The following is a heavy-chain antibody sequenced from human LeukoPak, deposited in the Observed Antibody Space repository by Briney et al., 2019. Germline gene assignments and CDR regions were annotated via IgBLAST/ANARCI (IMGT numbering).Heavy chain of an antibody. V-gene: IGHV3-7*01. CDR2: IKQDGSAT. CDR3: ASPLAVAGNF. D-gene: IGHD6-19*01. CDR1: GLTGSTDW. J-gene: IGHJ4*02. Sequence: EGSLIGSWAASGLTGSTDWMSWVRQAPGKGLDWVANIKQDGSATYYVDSVKGRFTISRDNAKNSLYLQMNNLRSEDTAVYYCASPLAVAGNFWGQGTLVTVSS.